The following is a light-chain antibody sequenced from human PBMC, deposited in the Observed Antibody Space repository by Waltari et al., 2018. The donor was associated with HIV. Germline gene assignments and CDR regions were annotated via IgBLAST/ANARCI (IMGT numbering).Light chain of an antibody. CDR3: QMWESGSDHPGV. V-gene: IGLV3-21*01. J-gene: IGLJ1*01. Sequence: SSVVTQPPSVSVAPGKTATITCGGSNIGSKGVHWYQQNPGQAPVLVIYYDGDRPSWIPERVSGSKSGNTATLTISRVEVGDEADYYCQMWESGSDHPGVFGAGTKVTVL. CDR1: NIGSKG. CDR2: YDG.